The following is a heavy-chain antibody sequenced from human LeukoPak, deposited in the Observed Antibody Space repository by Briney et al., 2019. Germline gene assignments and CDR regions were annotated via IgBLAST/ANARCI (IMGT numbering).Heavy chain of an antibody. V-gene: IGHV3-30*18. CDR1: GFTFSTYG. Sequence: GGSLRLSCAASGFTFSTYGMHWVRQAPGKGLEWVAVTSYDGSNKDYADSVKGRFTISRDNSKNTLYVQMNSLRAEDTAVYYCAKDLDYLYGMDVWGQGTTVTVSS. CDR3: AKDLDYLYGMDV. J-gene: IGHJ6*02. CDR2: TSYDGSNK.